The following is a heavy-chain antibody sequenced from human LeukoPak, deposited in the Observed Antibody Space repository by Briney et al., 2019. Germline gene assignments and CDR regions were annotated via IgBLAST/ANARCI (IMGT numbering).Heavy chain of an antibody. CDR3: ARVSAITMIVGYFDY. D-gene: IGHD3-22*01. CDR2: IYTSGST. V-gene: IGHV4-4*07. J-gene: IGHJ4*02. CDR1: GGSISSYY. Sequence: SETLSLTCTVSGGSISSYYWSWIRQPAGKGLEWIGRIYTSGSTNYNPSLKSRVTMSVDTSKNQFSLKLSSVTAADTAVYYCARVSAITMIVGYFDYWGQGTLLTVSS.